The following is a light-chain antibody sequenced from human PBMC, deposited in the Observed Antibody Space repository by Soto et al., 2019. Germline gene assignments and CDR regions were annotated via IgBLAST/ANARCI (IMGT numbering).Light chain of an antibody. V-gene: IGLV1-47*01. Sequence: QSVVTQPPSVSGTPGQRVTISCSGSRSNIENNFIYWYRQLPGTAPKLLIYRNNQRPSGVSDRFSGSKSGTSASLAISGLRSEDEAEYHCATWDDSLTGLVVFGGGTKLTVL. CDR3: ATWDDSLTGLVV. CDR1: RSNIENNF. CDR2: RNN. J-gene: IGLJ2*01.